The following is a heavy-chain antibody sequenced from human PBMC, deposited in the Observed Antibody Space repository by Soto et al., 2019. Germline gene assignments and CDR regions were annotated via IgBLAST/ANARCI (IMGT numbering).Heavy chain of an antibody. J-gene: IGHJ6*02. V-gene: IGHV3-21*06. Sequence: PGGSLRLSCAASGFTFTTYSLTWVRQAPGKGLEWVASIGSSSNYIYYADSVKGRFTISRDNAKNSLFLQMNSLRAEDTAVYYCATLTYCSSASCPNYYYVMDVWGQGTTVTDSS. D-gene: IGHD2-2*01. CDR3: ATLTYCSSASCPNYYYVMDV. CDR1: GFTFTTYS. CDR2: IGSSSNYI.